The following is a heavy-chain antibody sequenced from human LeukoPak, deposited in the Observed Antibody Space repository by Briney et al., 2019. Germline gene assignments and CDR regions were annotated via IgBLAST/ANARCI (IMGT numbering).Heavy chain of an antibody. Sequence: ASVEVSCKASGYTFIGYYMHWVRQAPGQGLEWMGWINPNSGGTNYAQKFQGRVTMTRDTSISTACMELSRLRSDDTAVYYCARDGGGLNDIHADYWGQGTLVTVSS. CDR3: ARDGGGLNDIHADY. CDR2: INPNSGGT. V-gene: IGHV1-2*02. D-gene: IGHD3-9*01. J-gene: IGHJ4*02. CDR1: GYTFIGYY.